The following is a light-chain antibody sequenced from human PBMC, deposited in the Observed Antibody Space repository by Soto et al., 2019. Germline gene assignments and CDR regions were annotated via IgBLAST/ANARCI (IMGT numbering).Light chain of an antibody. V-gene: IGKV1-12*01. J-gene: IGKJ1*01. Sequence: DIQMTQSPSSLSASVGDRVTITCRASESIDNWLAWYQQKPGKAPKLLIFAASTLVRGVPSRFSGRGSGTDFTLTISSLQPEDFATYYCQQANSFPITFGQGTKVDI. CDR2: AAS. CDR1: ESIDNW. CDR3: QQANSFPIT.